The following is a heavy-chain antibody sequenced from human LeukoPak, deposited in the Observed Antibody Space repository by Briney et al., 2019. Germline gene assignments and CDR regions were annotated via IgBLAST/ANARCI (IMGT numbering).Heavy chain of an antibody. Sequence: GGFLRLSCASAGFTSSSYWMWFGRQPPGGRVEWGANRKQDGGEKYDVDSVKGRFTISRDNALNSLYLQMNSLRAEDTAVYYCARDRSVADTYYYGMDVWGQGTTVTVSS. J-gene: IGHJ6*02. D-gene: IGHD6-19*01. CDR2: RKQDGGEK. CDR3: ARDRSVADTYYYGMDV. CDR1: GFTSSSYW. V-gene: IGHV3-7*01.